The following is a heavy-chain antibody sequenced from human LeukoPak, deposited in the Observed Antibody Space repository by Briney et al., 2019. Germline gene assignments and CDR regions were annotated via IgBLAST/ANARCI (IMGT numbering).Heavy chain of an antibody. D-gene: IGHD3-22*01. CDR3: ARYVGTGDSSGYYYEISSNYGMDV. Sequence: ASVKVSCKASGYTFTSYYMHWVRQAPGQGLEWMGIINPSGGSTSYAQKFQGRVTMTRDTSTSTVYMELSSLRSEDTAVYYCARYVGTGDSSGYYYEISSNYGMDVWGQGTTVTVSS. V-gene: IGHV1-46*01. CDR2: INPSGGST. CDR1: GYTFTSYY. J-gene: IGHJ6*02.